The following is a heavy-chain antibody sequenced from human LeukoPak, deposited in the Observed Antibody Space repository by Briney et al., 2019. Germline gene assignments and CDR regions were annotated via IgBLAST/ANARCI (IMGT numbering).Heavy chain of an antibody. D-gene: IGHD6-6*01. CDR1: GFTFSNYW. CDR3: ARDGGDYSSSSTPDY. CDR2: IKHDGSEK. V-gene: IGHV3-7*01. J-gene: IGHJ4*02. Sequence: GGSLRLSCAASGFTFSNYWMSWVRQSPGKGLEWVANIKHDGSEKYYVYAVQGRFTIYIDNVKKSLFLQMNTLRAEHTAVYYCARDGGDYSSSSTPDYWGQGTLVTVSS.